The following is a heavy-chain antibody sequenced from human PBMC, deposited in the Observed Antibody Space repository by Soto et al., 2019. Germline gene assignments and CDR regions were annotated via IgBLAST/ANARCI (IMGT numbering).Heavy chain of an antibody. CDR3: AREPAVAGFDF. Sequence: GASVKVSCKDSGYTFTSYGISWVQQAPGQGLEWMGWISAYNGNTNYAQKLQGRVTMTTDTSTSTAYMELRSLRSDDTAVYYCAREPAVAGFDFWGQGTLVTVSS. CDR1: GYTFTSYG. V-gene: IGHV1-18*01. CDR2: ISAYNGNT. D-gene: IGHD6-19*01. J-gene: IGHJ4*02.